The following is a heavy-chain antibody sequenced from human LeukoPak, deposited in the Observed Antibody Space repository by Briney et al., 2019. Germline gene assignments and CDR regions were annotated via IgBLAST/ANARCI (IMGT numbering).Heavy chain of an antibody. J-gene: IGHJ4*02. D-gene: IGHD6-19*01. CDR1: GGSFSGYY. Sequence: SETLSLTCAVYGGSFSGYYWSWIRQPPGKGLEWIGEINHSGSTNYNPSLKSRVTMSVDTSNNQFSLKLSSVTAADTAVYYCAKSELALTVGYYFDFWGQGTLVTVSS. CDR3: AKSELALTVGYYFDF. CDR2: INHSGST. V-gene: IGHV4-34*01.